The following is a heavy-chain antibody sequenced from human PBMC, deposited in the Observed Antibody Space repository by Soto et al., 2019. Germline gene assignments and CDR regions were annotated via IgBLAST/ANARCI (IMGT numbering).Heavy chain of an antibody. J-gene: IGHJ6*02. CDR2: ITAFNGKT. CDR1: GYTFTSYG. CDR3: ARDTLMGMSLSHGMDV. V-gene: IGHV1-18*04. D-gene: IGHD7-27*01. Sequence: QVQLVQSGTEVKKTGASVEVSCKVSGYTFTSYGISWVRQAPGQGLEWMGWITAFNGKTNYAQKFPDRLTMTTDTSTSTAYLELRSLRSDDTAIYYCARDTLMGMSLSHGMDVWGQGTTITVS.